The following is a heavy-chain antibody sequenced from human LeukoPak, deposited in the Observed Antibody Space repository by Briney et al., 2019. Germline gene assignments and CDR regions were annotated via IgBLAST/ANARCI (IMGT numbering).Heavy chain of an antibody. D-gene: IGHD2-15*01. CDR2: INTDGSSP. V-gene: IGHV3-74*01. CDR1: GFTFSSYA. J-gene: IGHJ4*02. CDR3: TRERIVFDY. Sequence: GGSLRLSCAASGFTFSSYAMSWVRQAPGKGLVWVSRINTDGSSPTYADSVKGRFTISRDNAKNTLYLQMNSLRAEDTAVYYCTRERIVFDYWGQGTLVTVSS.